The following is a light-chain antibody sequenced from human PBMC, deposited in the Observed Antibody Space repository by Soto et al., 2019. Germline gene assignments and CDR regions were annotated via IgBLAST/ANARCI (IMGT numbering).Light chain of an antibody. Sequence: DIQMTQSPSTLSASVGDTVTITCRASESIDNWLAWYQQKPGKAPKLLIYKASGLESGVPSRFSGSGSGTDFTLTISSLQPDDFATYYCQQYNSYSPLTFGGGTKVDI. CDR1: ESIDNW. J-gene: IGKJ4*01. CDR2: KAS. CDR3: QQYNSYSPLT. V-gene: IGKV1-5*03.